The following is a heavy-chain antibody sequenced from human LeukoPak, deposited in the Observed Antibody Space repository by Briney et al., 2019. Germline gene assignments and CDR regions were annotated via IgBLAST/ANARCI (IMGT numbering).Heavy chain of an antibody. CDR1: GYTFTSYG. J-gene: IGHJ4*02. V-gene: IGHV1-18*01. D-gene: IGHD5-24*01. CDR3: AREMATTPGGEY. Sequence: ASVKVSCKASGYTFTSYGISWVRQAPGQGLEWMGWISAYNGNTNYAQKLQSRVTMTTDTSTCTAYMELRSLRSDDTAVYYCAREMATTPGGEYWGQGTLVTVSS. CDR2: ISAYNGNT.